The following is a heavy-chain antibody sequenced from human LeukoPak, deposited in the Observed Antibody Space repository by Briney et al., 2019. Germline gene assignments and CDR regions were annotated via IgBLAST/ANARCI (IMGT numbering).Heavy chain of an antibody. Sequence: SETLSLNCAVYGGSFSGYYWSWIRQPPGKGLEWIGEINHSGSTNYNPSLKSRVTISVDTSKNQFSLKLSSVTAADTAVYYCARVSSSSQHYDSSCYYYYYYMDVWGKGTTVTISS. CDR1: GGSFSGYY. CDR3: ARVSSSSQHYDSSCYYYYYYMDV. J-gene: IGHJ6*03. CDR2: INHSGST. V-gene: IGHV4-34*01. D-gene: IGHD3-22*01.